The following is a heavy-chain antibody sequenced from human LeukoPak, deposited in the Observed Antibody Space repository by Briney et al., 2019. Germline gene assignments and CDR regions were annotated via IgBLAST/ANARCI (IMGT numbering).Heavy chain of an antibody. J-gene: IGHJ4*02. CDR3: AKAYCARTTCLSPDY. Sequence: GGSLRLSCAASGFTFSSYVMSWVRQAPGKGLEWVSATSGSGGSTYYADSVKGRFTVSRDNSKNTLSMRMNSLRAEDTAVYYCAKAYCARTTCLSPDYWGQGTLVTVSS. CDR2: TSGSGGST. D-gene: IGHD2-2*01. V-gene: IGHV3-23*01. CDR1: GFTFSSYV.